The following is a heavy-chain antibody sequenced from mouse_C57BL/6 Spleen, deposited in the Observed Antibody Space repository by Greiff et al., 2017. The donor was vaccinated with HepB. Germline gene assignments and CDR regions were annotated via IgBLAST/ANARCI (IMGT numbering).Heavy chain of an antibody. Sequence: QVTLKESGPGILQPSQTLSLTCSFSGFSLSTFGMGVGWIRQPSGKGLEWLAHIWWDDDKYYNPALKSRLTISKDTSKNQVFLKIANVDTADTATYYCARMNGYYGTRGYAMDYWGQGTSVTVSS. D-gene: IGHD2-1*01. CDR2: IWWDDDK. J-gene: IGHJ4*01. V-gene: IGHV8-8*01. CDR1: GFSLSTFGMG. CDR3: ARMNGYYGTRGYAMDY.